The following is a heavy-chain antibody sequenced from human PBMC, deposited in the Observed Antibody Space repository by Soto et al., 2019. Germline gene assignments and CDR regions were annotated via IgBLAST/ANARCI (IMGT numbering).Heavy chain of an antibody. CDR1: GYTFTSYV. V-gene: IGHV1-18*01. J-gene: IGHJ4*02. CDR3: ARPPRAYSSGYYYHFDY. Sequence: ASVKVSCKASGYTFTSYVINWVRQAPGQGLEWMVCINTYNGNTNSAQKLQGRLTVTTATSTNTAYMERRSLRSDDTAVYYCARPPRAYSSGYYYHFDYWGQGTLVTVSS. CDR2: INTYNGNT. D-gene: IGHD3-22*01.